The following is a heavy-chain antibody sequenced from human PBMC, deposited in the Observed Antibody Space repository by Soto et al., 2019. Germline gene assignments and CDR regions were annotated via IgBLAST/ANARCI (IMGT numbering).Heavy chain of an antibody. CDR2: IYYSGST. D-gene: IGHD2-15*01. Sequence: SETPFLTCPVSGCSISSSSYYWGWVRPPPGKGLEWIGSIYYSGSTYYNPSLKSRVTISVDTSKNQFSLKLSSVTAADTAVYYCARLLRYCSGGSCRDYWGQGTLVTVSS. J-gene: IGHJ4*02. V-gene: IGHV4-39*01. CDR3: ARLLRYCSGGSCRDY. CDR1: GCSISSSSYY.